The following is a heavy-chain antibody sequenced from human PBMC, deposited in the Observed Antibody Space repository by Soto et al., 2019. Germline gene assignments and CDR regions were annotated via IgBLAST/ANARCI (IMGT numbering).Heavy chain of an antibody. Sequence: GGSLRLSCAASGFTFSSYAMSWVRQAPGKGLEWVSAISGSGGSTYYADSVKGRFTISRDNSKNTLYLQMNSLRAEDTAVYYCAKVGGQREWLLQPRYFDYWGQGTLVTVSS. CDR2: ISGSGGST. CDR1: GFTFSSYA. CDR3: AKVGGQREWLLQPRYFDY. V-gene: IGHV3-23*01. D-gene: IGHD3-22*01. J-gene: IGHJ4*02.